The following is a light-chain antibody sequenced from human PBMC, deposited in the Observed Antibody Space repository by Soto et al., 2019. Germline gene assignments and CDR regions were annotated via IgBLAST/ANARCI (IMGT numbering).Light chain of an antibody. CDR2: TNY. V-gene: IGLV1-44*01. CDR1: SSNIGSKT. J-gene: IGLJ1*01. CDR3: AAWDVSLNGYV. Sequence: QSVLTQPPSASGTPGQRVTISCSGSSSNIGSKTVNWYQQLPGTAPKLLIYTNYQRPSGVPDRFSGSKSGTSASLAISGLQSEDEADYHCAAWDVSLNGYVFGTGTKLTVL.